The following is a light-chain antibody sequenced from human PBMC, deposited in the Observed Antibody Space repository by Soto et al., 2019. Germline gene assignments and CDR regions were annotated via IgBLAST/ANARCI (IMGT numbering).Light chain of an antibody. J-gene: IGKJ1*01. CDR2: GTS. CDR1: QSVSSSY. CDR3: QHYNSYSEA. Sequence: EIVLTQSPGTLSLSPGERATLSCRASQSVSSSYLAWYQQKLGQAPRLLIYGTSSRATGSGSGTDFALTISSLQPEDFATYYCQHYNSYSEAFGQGTKVDIK. V-gene: IGKV3-20*01.